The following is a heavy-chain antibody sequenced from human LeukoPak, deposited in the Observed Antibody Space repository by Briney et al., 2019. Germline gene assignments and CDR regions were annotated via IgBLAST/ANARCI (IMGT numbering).Heavy chain of an antibody. CDR1: GGTFSSYA. CDR3: ARGVAGGSWCWFDP. D-gene: IGHD6-13*01. CDR2: IIPIFGTA. Sequence: SVKVSCKASGGTFSSYAISWVRQAPGQGLEWMGGIIPIFGTANYAQKFQGRVTITADESTSTAYMELSSLRSEDTAVYYCARGVAGGSWCWFDPWGQGTLVTVSS. V-gene: IGHV1-69*01. J-gene: IGHJ5*02.